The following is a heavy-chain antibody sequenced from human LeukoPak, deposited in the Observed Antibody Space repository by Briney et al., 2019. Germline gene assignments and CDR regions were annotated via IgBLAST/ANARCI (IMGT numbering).Heavy chain of an antibody. J-gene: IGHJ3*02. CDR3: ARSRWELLDAFDI. CDR2: IKQDGSEK. CDR1: GFTFSTYT. Sequence: GGSLRLSCAASGFTFSTYTMNWVRQAPGKGLEWVANIKQDGSEKYYVDSVKGRFTISRDNAKNSLYLQMNSLRAEDTAVYYCARSRWELLDAFDIWGQGTMVTVSS. D-gene: IGHD1-26*01. V-gene: IGHV3-7*03.